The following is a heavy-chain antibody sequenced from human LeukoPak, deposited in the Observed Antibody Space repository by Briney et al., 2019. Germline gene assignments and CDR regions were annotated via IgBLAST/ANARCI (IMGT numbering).Heavy chain of an antibody. CDR2: IYHSGST. CDR1: GGSISSSNW. D-gene: IGHD3-22*01. V-gene: IGHV4-4*02. Sequence: NPSGTLSLTCAVSGGSISSSNWWSWVRQPPGKGLEWIGEIYHSGSTNYNPSLKSRVTISVDKSKNQFSLKLSSVTAADTAVYYCASKDDSSGYYFGRDAFDIWGQGTMVTVSS. J-gene: IGHJ3*02. CDR3: ASKDDSSGYYFGRDAFDI.